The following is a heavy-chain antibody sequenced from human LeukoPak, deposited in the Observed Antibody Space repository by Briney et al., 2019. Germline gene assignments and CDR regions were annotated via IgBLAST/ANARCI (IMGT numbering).Heavy chain of an antibody. V-gene: IGHV3-23*01. Sequence: GGSLRLSCAASGFTFSNYGMNWVRQAPGKGLEWISGIIGSGGITYYADSVKGRFTISRDNSKNTLYLEMNSLRAEDTAVYYCARGAARMVEMGTIISFNYWGQGTLVTVSS. D-gene: IGHD5-24*01. J-gene: IGHJ4*02. CDR2: IIGSGGIT. CDR3: ARGAARMVEMGTIISFNY. CDR1: GFTFSNYG.